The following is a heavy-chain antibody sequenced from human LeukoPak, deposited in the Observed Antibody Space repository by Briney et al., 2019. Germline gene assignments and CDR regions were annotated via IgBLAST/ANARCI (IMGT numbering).Heavy chain of an antibody. CDR3: ARNQDVDTAMAPFDY. CDR2: ISSSSSYI. CDR1: GFTFSSYS. D-gene: IGHD5-18*01. J-gene: IGHJ4*02. Sequence: GGSLRLSCAASGFTFSSYSMNWVRQGPGKGLEWVSSISSSSSYIYYADSVKGRFTISRDNAKNSLYLQMNSLRAEDTAVYYCARNQDVDTAMAPFDYWGQGTLVTVSS. V-gene: IGHV3-21*01.